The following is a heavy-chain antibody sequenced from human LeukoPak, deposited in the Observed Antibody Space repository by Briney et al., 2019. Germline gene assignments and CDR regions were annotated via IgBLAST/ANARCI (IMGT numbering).Heavy chain of an antibody. V-gene: IGHV3-7*05. Sequence: GGSLRLSCAASEFTTSGYWMSWVRQAPGKGLEWVANIKQDGSEKFYVDSVKGRFTISRDNAKNSVFLQLNSLRAEDTAVYYCARAPSSGYYFFDAFDIWGQGTMVTVSS. CDR3: ARAPSSGYYFFDAFDI. J-gene: IGHJ3*02. D-gene: IGHD3-22*01. CDR1: EFTTSGYW. CDR2: IKQDGSEK.